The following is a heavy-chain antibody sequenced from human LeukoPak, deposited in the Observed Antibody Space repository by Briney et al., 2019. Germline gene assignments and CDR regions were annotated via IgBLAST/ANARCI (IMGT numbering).Heavy chain of an antibody. CDR3: ARDGVFDYYGMDV. J-gene: IGHJ6*02. D-gene: IGHD3-16*01. CDR1: GFTVSSNY. CDR2: IYSGGST. Sequence: GGSLRLSCAASGFTVSSNYMSWVRQAPGKGLEWVSDIYSGGSTYYADSVKGRFNISGDNSKNTLYLQMNSLRAEDTAVYYCARDGVFDYYGMDVWGQGTTVTVSS. V-gene: IGHV3-53*01.